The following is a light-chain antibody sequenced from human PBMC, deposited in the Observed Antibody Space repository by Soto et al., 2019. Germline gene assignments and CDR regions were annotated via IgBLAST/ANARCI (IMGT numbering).Light chain of an antibody. V-gene: IGKV3-11*02. CDR2: EAS. Sequence: EIVLSQSPVTLSLSPRERATLCSRASRSVSRYLRWYQQKRGQAPRLLIYEASNSASGNPARFSGSRSRRDVSLISIRLEPEFFAVYYCQHRSSWPLTFGGGTKVDI. J-gene: IGKJ4*01. CDR1: RSVSRY. CDR3: QHRSSWPLT.